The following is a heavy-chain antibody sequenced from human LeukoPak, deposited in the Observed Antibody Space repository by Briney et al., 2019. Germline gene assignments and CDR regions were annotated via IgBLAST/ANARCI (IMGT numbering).Heavy chain of an antibody. V-gene: IGHV4-59*08. Sequence: ASETLSLTCTVSGGSISSYYWSWIRQPPGKGLEWIGYIYYSGSTNYNPSLKSRVTISVDTSKNQFSLKLSSVTAADTAVYYCARSGIITYYYDSSGYGNDAFDIWGQGTMVTVSS. CDR1: GGSISSYY. D-gene: IGHD3-22*01. CDR3: ARSGIITYYYDSSGYGNDAFDI. CDR2: IYYSGST. J-gene: IGHJ3*02.